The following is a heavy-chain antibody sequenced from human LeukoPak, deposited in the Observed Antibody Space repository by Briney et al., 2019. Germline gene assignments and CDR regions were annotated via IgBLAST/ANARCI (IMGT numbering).Heavy chain of an antibody. CDR2: IIPIFGAA. J-gene: IGHJ4*02. Sequence: ASVKVSCKASGGTFSSYAISWVRQAPGQGLEWMGGIIPIFGAANYAQKFQGRVTITADESTSTAYMELSSLRSEDTAVYYCARAEYYYDSSGYYRYYFDYWGQGTLVTVSS. CDR1: GGTFSSYA. D-gene: IGHD3-22*01. CDR3: ARAEYYYDSSGYYRYYFDY. V-gene: IGHV1-69*13.